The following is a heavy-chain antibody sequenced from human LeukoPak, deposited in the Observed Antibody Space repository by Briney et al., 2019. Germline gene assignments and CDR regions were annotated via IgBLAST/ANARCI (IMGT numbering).Heavy chain of an antibody. CDR3: ARAHMTTVTLGDY. J-gene: IGHJ4*02. CDR1: GYTFTGYY. V-gene: IGHV1-2*02. Sequence: SVKVSCKASGYTFTGYYMHWVRQAPGQGLEWMAWINPNSGVTNYAQKFQGRVTLTRDTPISTVYMEVSGLTSDDTAVYYCARAHMTTVTLGDYWGQGTLVTVSS. D-gene: IGHD4-17*01. CDR2: INPNSGVT.